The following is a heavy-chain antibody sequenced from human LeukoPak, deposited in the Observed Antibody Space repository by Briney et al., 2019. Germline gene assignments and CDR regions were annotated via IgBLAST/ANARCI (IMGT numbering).Heavy chain of an antibody. CDR2: IYTSGST. Sequence: SETLSLTCTVSGGSISRYYWSWIRQPAGKGLEWIGRIYTSGSTNYNPSLKSRVTMSVDTSKNQFSLKLSSVTAADTAVYYCARDTYYYGSGSYGLDYWGQGTLVTVSS. D-gene: IGHD3-10*01. V-gene: IGHV4-4*07. J-gene: IGHJ4*02. CDR1: GGSISRYY. CDR3: ARDTYYYGSGSYGLDY.